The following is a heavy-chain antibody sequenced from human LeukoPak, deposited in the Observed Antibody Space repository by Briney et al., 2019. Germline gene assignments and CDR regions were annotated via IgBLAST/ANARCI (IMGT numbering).Heavy chain of an antibody. CDR1: GFTFSDYY. Sequence: RGSLRFSCAASGFTFSDYYMSWIRQAPGKGLEWVSYISTSGSTIYYADSVKGRLTISRDNAKNSLYLQMNSLRAEDTAVYYCARSYSSSSTFDYWGQGTLVTVSS. D-gene: IGHD6-6*01. J-gene: IGHJ4*02. V-gene: IGHV3-11*04. CDR3: ARSYSSSSTFDY. CDR2: ISTSGSTI.